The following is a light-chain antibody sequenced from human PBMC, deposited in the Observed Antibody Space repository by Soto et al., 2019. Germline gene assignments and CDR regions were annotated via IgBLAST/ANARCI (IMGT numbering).Light chain of an antibody. CDR3: QEYNKWPQT. Sequence: DTIMTQSPHTLSVSRGERATLSCRASQSLRSSLAWYQQKPGQAPRLLIYDASTRATGIPARFSGSGSGTDFTLTISGLQSEEFPIYDCQEYNKWPQTFGQGTKV. CDR1: QSLRSS. CDR2: DAS. J-gene: IGKJ1*01. V-gene: IGKV3-15*01.